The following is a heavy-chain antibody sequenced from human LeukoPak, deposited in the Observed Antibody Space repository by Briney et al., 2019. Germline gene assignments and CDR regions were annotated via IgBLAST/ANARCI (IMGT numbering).Heavy chain of an antibody. D-gene: IGHD6-6*01. J-gene: IGHJ5*02. CDR1: GGSISSSSYY. V-gene: IGHV4-39*01. Sequence: PSETLSLTCTVSGGSISSSSYYWGWTLQPPGKGLEWIGIIYYSGSTNYNPSLKSRVTISVDTSKNQFSLKLNSVTAADTAVYYCARYSSSSGWFDPWGQGTLVTVSS. CDR2: IYYSGST. CDR3: ARYSSSSGWFDP.